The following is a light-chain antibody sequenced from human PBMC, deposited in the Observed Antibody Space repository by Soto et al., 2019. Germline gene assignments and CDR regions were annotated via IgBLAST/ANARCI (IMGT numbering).Light chain of an antibody. Sequence: QSVLTQPPSASGSLGQSVTISCTGTSSDVGGYNYVSWYQQHPGKAPKLMIYEVSERPSGVPDRFSGSKSGNTASLTVSGLQAEDEADYYCSSYAGGNIVVFGGGTQLTVL. CDR3: SSYAGGNIVV. CDR2: EVS. J-gene: IGLJ2*01. V-gene: IGLV2-8*01. CDR1: SSDVGGYNY.